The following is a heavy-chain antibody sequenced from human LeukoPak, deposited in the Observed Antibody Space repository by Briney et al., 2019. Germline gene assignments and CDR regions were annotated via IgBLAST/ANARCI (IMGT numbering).Heavy chain of an antibody. CDR2: TYYRSKWYN. J-gene: IGHJ5*02. V-gene: IGHV6-1*01. D-gene: IGHD6-19*01. Sequence: SQALSLTCAISGDSVSSNSAAWNWIRQSPSRGLEWLGRTYYRSKWYNDYAVSVKSRITINPDTSKNQFSLQLNSVTPEDTAVYYCAGGLRAVAGTSYWFDPWGQGTLVTVSS. CDR1: GDSVSSNSAA. CDR3: AGGLRAVAGTSYWFDP.